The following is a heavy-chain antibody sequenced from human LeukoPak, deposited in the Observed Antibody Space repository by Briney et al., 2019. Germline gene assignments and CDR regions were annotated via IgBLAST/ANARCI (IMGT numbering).Heavy chain of an antibody. D-gene: IGHD2-8*01. V-gene: IGHV4-61*01. CDR3: ARLPLYADYYYYGMDV. CDR1: GDSVSSSNYY. Sequence: SETLSLTCTVSGDSVSSSNYYWSWIRQPPGKGLEWIGYIYYSGNTNYNPSLKSRVTISVDTSKNQFSLKLSSVTAADTAVYYCARLPLYADYYYYGMDVWGQGTTVTVSS. J-gene: IGHJ6*02. CDR2: IYYSGNT.